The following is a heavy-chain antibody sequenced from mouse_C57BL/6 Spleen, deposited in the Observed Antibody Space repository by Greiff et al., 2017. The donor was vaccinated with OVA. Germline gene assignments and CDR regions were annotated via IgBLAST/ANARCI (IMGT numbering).Heavy chain of an antibody. D-gene: IGHD3-2*02. CDR2: IDPSDSET. V-gene: IGHV1-52*01. CDR1: GYTFTSYW. J-gene: IGHJ2*01. CDR3: ARSDSSGYDY. Sequence: QVQLQQPGAELVRPGSSVKLSCKASGYTFTSYWMHWVKQRPIQGLEWIGNIDPSDSETHYNQKFKDKATLTVDKSSSTVYMQLSSLTSEDSAVYYCARSDSSGYDYWGQGTTLTVSS.